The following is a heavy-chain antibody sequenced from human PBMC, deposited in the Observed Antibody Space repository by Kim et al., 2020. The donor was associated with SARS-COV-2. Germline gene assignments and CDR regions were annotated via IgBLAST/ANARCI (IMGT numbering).Heavy chain of an antibody. CDR3: AKDMGDGYSIGWYHYYYG. V-gene: IGHV3-9*01. D-gene: IGHD6-19*01. CDR2: ISWNSGSI. Sequence: GGSLRLSCAASGFTFDDYAMHWVRQAPGKGLEWVSGISWNSGSIGYADSVKGRFTISRDNAKNSLYLQMNSLRAEDTALYYCAKDMGDGYSIGWYHYYYG. J-gene: IGHJ6*01. CDR1: GFTFDDYA.